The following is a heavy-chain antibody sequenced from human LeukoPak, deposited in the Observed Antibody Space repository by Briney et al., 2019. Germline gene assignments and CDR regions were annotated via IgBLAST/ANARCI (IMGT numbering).Heavy chain of an antibody. CDR3: ARYPRYCGSGGRMGFDH. V-gene: IGHV1-18*01. D-gene: IGHD2-15*01. CDR2: INNNNGDT. Sequence: ASVKVSCKASGYNFIIYGLTWVRQAPGQGLEWMGWINNNNGDTNYAQKIQDRVTMITDTSTSTAYMELRSLRYDDTAVYYCARYPRYCGSGGRMGFDHWGQGTLVTVSS. J-gene: IGHJ4*02. CDR1: GYNFIIYG.